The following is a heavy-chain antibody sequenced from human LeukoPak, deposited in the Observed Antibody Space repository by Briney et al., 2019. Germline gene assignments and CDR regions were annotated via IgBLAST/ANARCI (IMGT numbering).Heavy chain of an antibody. J-gene: IGHJ4*02. Sequence: GGSLRLSCEPSGFPFSSYWMLWVRQAPGKGLVWVSRISGDGTIKNYADFVRGRFIVSRDNTKNILYLQMNSLKVEDTATYFCSRSQFDYWGQGVLVTVSS. CDR1: GFPFSSYW. CDR2: ISGDGTIK. CDR3: SRSQFDY. V-gene: IGHV3-74*01.